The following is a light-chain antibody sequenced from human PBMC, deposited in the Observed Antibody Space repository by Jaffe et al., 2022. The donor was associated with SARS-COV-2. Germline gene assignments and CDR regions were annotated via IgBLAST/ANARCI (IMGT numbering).Light chain of an antibody. J-gene: IGLJ3*02. V-gene: IGLV1-47*01. CDR2: NDN. CDR3: AAWDASLNAWV. Sequence: QSVVTQPPSASGTPGQRVTISCSGSRSNIGRNSVCWYQQFPGTAPRLLIYNDNQRPSGVPDRFSGSKSGTSASLAISGLRSEDEADYFCAAWDASLNAWVFGGGTQLTVL. CDR1: RSNIGRNS.